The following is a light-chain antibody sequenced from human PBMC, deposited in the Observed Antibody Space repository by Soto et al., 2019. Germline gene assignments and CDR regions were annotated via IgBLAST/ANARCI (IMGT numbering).Light chain of an antibody. Sequence: DVVMTQSPLSLPVTLGQPASISCRSSQSLVYSDGDTYLNWFHQRPGQSPRRLMYKVSNRDSGVXDXFSGSGSGTDFTLKISRVEAEDVGFYYCMQGTRWPYTLGQGTKLEIK. CDR3: MQGTRWPYT. CDR1: QSLVYSDGDTY. V-gene: IGKV2-30*01. CDR2: KVS. J-gene: IGKJ2*01.